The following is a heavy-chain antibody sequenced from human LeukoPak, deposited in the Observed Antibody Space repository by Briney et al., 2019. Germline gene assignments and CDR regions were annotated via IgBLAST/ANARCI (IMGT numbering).Heavy chain of an antibody. J-gene: IGHJ6*03. D-gene: IGHD3-10*01. CDR1: GFTFSSYA. CDR2: ISSNGGST. Sequence: PGGSLRLSCAASGFTFSSYAMHWVRQAPGKGLEYVSAISSNGGSTYYANSVKGRFTISRDNAKNTLYLQMNSLRAEDTAVYYCARALVWFGEPHMDVWGKGTTVTISS. V-gene: IGHV3-64*01. CDR3: ARALVWFGEPHMDV.